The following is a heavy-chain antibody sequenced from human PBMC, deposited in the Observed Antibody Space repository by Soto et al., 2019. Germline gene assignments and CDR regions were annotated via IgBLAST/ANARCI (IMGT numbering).Heavy chain of an antibody. Sequence: QLQLQESGPGLVKPSETLSLTCTVSGGSISSSNYYWGWIRQPPGKGLEWIGVIYYSGSTYDNPSLKTRVTIPIDTSKNQFSLKRSSVTVADTAVYYCARRGSSSWYGVWGQGTLVTVSS. CDR2: IYYSGST. V-gene: IGHV4-39*01. D-gene: IGHD6-13*01. CDR3: ARRGSSSWYGV. CDR1: GGSISSSNYY. J-gene: IGHJ4*02.